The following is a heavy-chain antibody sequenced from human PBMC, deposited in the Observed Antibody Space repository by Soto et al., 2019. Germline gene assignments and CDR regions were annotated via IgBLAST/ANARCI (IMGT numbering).Heavy chain of an antibody. CDR2: ISAYNGNT. Sequence: QVQLVQSGAEVKKPGASVKVSCKASGYTFTSYGISWVRQAPGQGLEWMGWISAYNGNTKYSQKFQGRVTITRDTSASTAYMELSSLRSEDTAVYYCARDLSSSKYCGGDCYPFDYWGQGTLVTVSS. J-gene: IGHJ4*02. CDR3: ARDLSSSKYCGGDCYPFDY. D-gene: IGHD2-21*02. CDR1: GYTFTSYG. V-gene: IGHV1-18*01.